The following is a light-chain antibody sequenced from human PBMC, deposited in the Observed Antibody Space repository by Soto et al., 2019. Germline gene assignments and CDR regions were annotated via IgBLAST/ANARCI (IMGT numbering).Light chain of an antibody. CDR1: QTIIGY. J-gene: IGKJ1*01. Sequence: DIQITQSPSSLSASIGDSVTITCRSSQTIIGYLNWYQQKPGKAPRLLINAASNLQSEVPSRFRGSGSETDFTLTITSLQPEDFATYYCQQSYTTPRTLGQGTKVDIK. V-gene: IGKV1-39*01. CDR2: AAS. CDR3: QQSYTTPRT.